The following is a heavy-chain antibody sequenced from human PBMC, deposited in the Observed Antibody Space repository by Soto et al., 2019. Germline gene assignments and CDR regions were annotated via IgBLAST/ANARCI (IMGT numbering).Heavy chain of an antibody. J-gene: IGHJ4*02. CDR1: GFTFSSYA. Sequence: HPGRSLRLSCAASGFTFSSYAMHWVRQTPGKGLEGLALISYDGRRKNYADPLRGRFTISRDNSANTLYLQMNDLRGDDTAVYHCVRERLGGYSFDYWGQGTM. V-gene: IGHV3-30*03. CDR3: VRERLGGYSFDY. CDR2: ISYDGRRK.